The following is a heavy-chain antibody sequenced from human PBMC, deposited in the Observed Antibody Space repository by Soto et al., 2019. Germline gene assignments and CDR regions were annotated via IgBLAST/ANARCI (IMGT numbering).Heavy chain of an antibody. CDR3: ARIPTGVNAFNI. CDR2: IIPILGTP. D-gene: IGHD7-27*01. Sequence: SVKVSCKTSGAPSSSYARNWVRQAPGQGLEWMGGIIPILGTPNNAQKFQGRVTITADESTSTAYMELSSLRSEDTAVYYCARIPTGVNAFNIWGQGTMVTVS. J-gene: IGHJ3*02. V-gene: IGHV1-69*13. CDR1: GAPSSSYA.